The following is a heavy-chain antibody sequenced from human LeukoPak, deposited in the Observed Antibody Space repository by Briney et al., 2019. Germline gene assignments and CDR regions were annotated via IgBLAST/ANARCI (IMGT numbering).Heavy chain of an antibody. CDR3: ARAQLLPHDYYYYYLDV. J-gene: IGHJ6*03. CDR1: GFTFSSYW. Sequence: GGSLRLSCAASGFTFSSYWMHWVRQAPGKGLVWVSRINTDGSSTSYAGSVKGRFTISRDNAKNTLYLQMNSLRAEDTAVYYCARAQLLPHDYYYYYLDVWGKGTTVTVSS. CDR2: INTDGSST. D-gene: IGHD6-6*01. V-gene: IGHV3-74*01.